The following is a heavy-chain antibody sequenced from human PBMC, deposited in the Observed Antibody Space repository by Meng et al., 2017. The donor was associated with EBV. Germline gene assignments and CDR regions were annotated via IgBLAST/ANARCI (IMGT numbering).Heavy chain of an antibody. CDR1: GGPFRNYA. D-gene: IGHD3-10*01. CDR2: FLPTLGAP. V-gene: IGHV1-69*01. Sequence: QVHVVQSAAGVKQPGSSVKVSCKPSGGPFRNYAISWVRQAPGQGLEWLGGFLPTLGAPNYAQKFHGRVSITADESTSTHYMDLSSLRSEDTAVYYCASESGRGYTPDYWGQGTLVTVSS. CDR3: ASESGRGYTPDY. J-gene: IGHJ4*02.